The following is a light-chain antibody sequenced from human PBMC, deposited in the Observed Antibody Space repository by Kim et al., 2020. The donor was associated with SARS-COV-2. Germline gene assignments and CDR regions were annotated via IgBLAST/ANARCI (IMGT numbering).Light chain of an antibody. CDR3: CSYAGTYKV. Sequence: PGQSGTHYCTGTSRDGGGYNYDSWYQQHQGKAPQLFIYDVSERPSGVPDRFSGSKSGNKASLTVSGLQAADEADYHCCSYAGTYKVFGGGNQLTVL. CDR1: SRDGGGYNY. J-gene: IGLJ3*02. V-gene: IGLV2-11*03. CDR2: DVS.